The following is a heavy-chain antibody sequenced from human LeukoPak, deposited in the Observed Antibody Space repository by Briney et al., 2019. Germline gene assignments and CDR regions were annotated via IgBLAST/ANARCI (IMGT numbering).Heavy chain of an antibody. Sequence: GASVKVSCKASGYTFTGYYMHWVRQAPGQGLEWMGWINPNSGGTNYAQKFQGRVTMTRDTSISTAYMELSRLRSDDTAVYYCARARITMVRGVIGWFDPWGREPWSPSPQ. CDR3: ARARITMVRGVIGWFDP. J-gene: IGHJ5*02. D-gene: IGHD3-10*01. V-gene: IGHV1-2*02. CDR2: INPNSGGT. CDR1: GYTFTGYY.